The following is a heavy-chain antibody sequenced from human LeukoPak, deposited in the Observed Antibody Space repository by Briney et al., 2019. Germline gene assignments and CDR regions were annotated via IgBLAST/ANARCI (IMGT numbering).Heavy chain of an antibody. CDR3: ARDPKSQLLLDY. CDR2: INPNSGGT. V-gene: IGHV1-2*02. D-gene: IGHD2-2*01. Sequence: GAPVKVSCKASGYTFTGYYMHWVRQAPGQGLEWMGWINPNSGGTNYAQKFQGRVTMTRDTSISTAYMELSRLTSGDTAVYYCARDPKSQLLLDYWGQGTLVTVSS. J-gene: IGHJ4*02. CDR1: GYTFTGYY.